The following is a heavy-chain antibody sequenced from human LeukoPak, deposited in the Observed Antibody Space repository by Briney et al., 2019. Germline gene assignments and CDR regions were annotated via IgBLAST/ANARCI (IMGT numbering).Heavy chain of an antibody. J-gene: IGHJ3*02. CDR2: IYSGGST. Sequence: GGSLRLSCAASGFTARSNYMSWVRQAPGEGLEWVSVIYSGGSTYHADSVKGRFTISRDNSKNTLYLQMNSLRDEDTAVYYCARIVAGGAFDIWGQGTMVTVSS. D-gene: IGHD1-26*01. CDR3: ARIVAGGAFDI. CDR1: GFTARSNY. V-gene: IGHV3-66*01.